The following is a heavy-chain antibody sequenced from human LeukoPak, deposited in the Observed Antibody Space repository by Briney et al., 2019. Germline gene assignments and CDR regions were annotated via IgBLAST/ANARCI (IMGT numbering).Heavy chain of an antibody. CDR1: GFTFSNYA. J-gene: IGHJ3*02. CDR3: ARDRTSSSWYDRGAFDI. D-gene: IGHD6-13*01. CDR2: ISYDGSNK. V-gene: IGHV3-30-3*01. Sequence: GGSLRLSCAAAGFTFSNYAMHWVRQAPGKGLEWVAVISYDGSNKYYADSVKGRFTISRDNAKNSLYLQMNSLRAEDTAVYYCARDRTSSSWYDRGAFDIWGQGTMVTVSS.